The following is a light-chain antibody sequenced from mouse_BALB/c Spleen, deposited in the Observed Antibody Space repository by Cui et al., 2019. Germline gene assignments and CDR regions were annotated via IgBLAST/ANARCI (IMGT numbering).Light chain of an antibody. CDR3: QQWSSNPYT. CDR2: LTS. CDR1: SSVSY. V-gene: IGKV4-68*01. J-gene: IGKJ2*01. Sequence: QIVLTQSPALMSASPGEKVTMTCSASSSVSYMYWYQQKPRSSPKPWIYLTSNLASGVAARVSGSGSGTSYSLTISSMEAEDAATYYCQQWSSNPYTFGGGTKLEIK.